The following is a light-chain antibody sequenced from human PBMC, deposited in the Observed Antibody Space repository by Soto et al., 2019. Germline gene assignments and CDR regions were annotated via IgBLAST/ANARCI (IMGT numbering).Light chain of an antibody. CDR3: AAWDDSLRGPV. Sequence: QSVLTQPPSASGTPGQRVTISCSGSSSNIGSNYVYWYQQLPGTAPKLLIYRNNQRHSGVPDRFSGSKSGTSASLAISGLRSEDEADYYCAAWDDSLRGPVFGGGSKVTVL. CDR2: RNN. CDR1: SSNIGSNY. J-gene: IGLJ3*02. V-gene: IGLV1-47*01.